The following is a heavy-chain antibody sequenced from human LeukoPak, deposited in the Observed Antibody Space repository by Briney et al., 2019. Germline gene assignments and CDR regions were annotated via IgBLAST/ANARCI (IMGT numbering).Heavy chain of an antibody. V-gene: IGHV1-18*01. J-gene: IGHJ5*02. CDR1: GYTFTSYG. CDR2: ISAYNGNT. D-gene: IGHD6-19*01. CDR3: AREKWSNGWHPFDP. Sequence: GASVKVSCKASGYTFTSYGISWVRQAPGQGLEWMGWISAYNGNTNYAQKLQGRVTMTTDTSTSTAYMELRSLRSDDTAVYYCAREKWSNGWHPFDPWGQGTLVTVSS.